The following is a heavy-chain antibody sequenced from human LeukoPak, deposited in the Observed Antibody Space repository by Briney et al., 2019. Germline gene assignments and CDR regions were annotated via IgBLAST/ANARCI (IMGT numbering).Heavy chain of an antibody. V-gene: IGHV2-5*02. CDR2: IYWDDDK. D-gene: IGHD3-22*01. CDR3: AHSNPTAYSYDSNGYFFDY. CDR1: GFSLSRHGVS. J-gene: IGHJ4*02. Sequence: SGPTLVNPTQTLTLTCSFSGFSLSRHGVSVGWIRQPPGKALEFLALIYWDDDKRYSASLKARLRITKDTSRNQVVLTMTNIDPEDTATYYCAHSNPTAYSYDSNGYFFDYWGQGTLVIVSS.